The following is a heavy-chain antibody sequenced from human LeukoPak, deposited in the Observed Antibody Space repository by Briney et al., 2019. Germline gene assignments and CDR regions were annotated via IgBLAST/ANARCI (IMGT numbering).Heavy chain of an antibody. V-gene: IGHV3-23*01. Sequence: GGSLRLSCAASGFTFSTYGMSWVRQAPGKGLEWVSAVSSTGGTTYYADSVKGRFTISRDNSKNTLFLQMNSLRAEDTAVYYCAKNGDRGAFCSGGTCYPYYYYYMGVWGKGTTVIISS. D-gene: IGHD2-15*01. CDR1: GFTFSTYG. J-gene: IGHJ6*03. CDR3: AKNGDRGAFCSGGTCYPYYYYYMGV. CDR2: VSSTGGTT.